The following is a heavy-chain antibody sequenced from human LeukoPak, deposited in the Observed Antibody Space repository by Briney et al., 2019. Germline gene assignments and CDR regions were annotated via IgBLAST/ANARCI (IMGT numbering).Heavy chain of an antibody. CDR2: TIPFLGLA. J-gene: IGHJ4*02. V-gene: IGHV1-69*04. Sequence: SVKVSCKASGGNFSTYAISWVRQAPGQGLEWMGRTIPFLGLASSAQKFQGRVTITADKSTNIACLEVSSLASDDTAVYYCAGGSLETDTNMARDWGQGTLVTVSS. CDR1: GGNFSTYA. D-gene: IGHD5-18*01. CDR3: AGGSLETDTNMARD.